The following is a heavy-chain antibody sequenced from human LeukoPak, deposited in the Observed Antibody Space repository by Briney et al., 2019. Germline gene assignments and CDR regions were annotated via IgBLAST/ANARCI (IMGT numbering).Heavy chain of an antibody. CDR2: ISYDKSHK. J-gene: IGHJ4*02. Sequence: GGSLRLSCAASGFTFSSYAMHWVRQAPGKGLEWVAVISYDKSHKYYADSVRGRFTISRDNSKNTLYLQMNSLRAEDTAVYYCARDTISFQIEKATIPLAYWGQGTLVTVSS. CDR3: ARDTISFQIEKATIPLAY. V-gene: IGHV3-30*04. D-gene: IGHD5-24*01. CDR1: GFTFSSYA.